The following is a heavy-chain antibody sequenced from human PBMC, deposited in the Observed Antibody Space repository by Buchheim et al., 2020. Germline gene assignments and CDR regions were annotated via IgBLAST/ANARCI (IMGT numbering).Heavy chain of an antibody. D-gene: IGHD3-16*01. CDR3: ARVRRGLGLDAFDN. Sequence: QVQLVESGGGVVQPGRSLRLSCAASGFTFSSYAMHWVRQAPGKGLEWVAVISYDGSNKYYADSVKGRFTISRDNSKNTLYLQMNSLRAEDTAVYYCARVRRGLGLDAFDNWGQGT. CDR2: ISYDGSNK. J-gene: IGHJ3*02. V-gene: IGHV3-30*04. CDR1: GFTFSSYA.